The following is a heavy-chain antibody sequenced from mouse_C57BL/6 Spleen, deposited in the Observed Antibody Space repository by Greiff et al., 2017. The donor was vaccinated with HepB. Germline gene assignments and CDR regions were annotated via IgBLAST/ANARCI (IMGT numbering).Heavy chain of an antibody. D-gene: IGHD1-1*01. V-gene: IGHV1-76*01. CDR2: IYPGSGNT. J-gene: IGHJ3*01. CDR1: GYTFTDYY. CDR3: ARRGIYYYGSSYGWFAY. Sequence: QVQLQQSGAELVRPGASVKLSCKASGYTFTDYYINWVKQRPGQGLEWIARIYPGSGNTYYNEKFKGKATLTAEKSSSTAYMQLSSLTSEDSAVYFCARRGIYYYGSSYGWFAYWGQGTLVTVSA.